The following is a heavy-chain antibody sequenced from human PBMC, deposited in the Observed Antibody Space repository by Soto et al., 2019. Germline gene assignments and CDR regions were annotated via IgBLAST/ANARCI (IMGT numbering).Heavy chain of an antibody. V-gene: IGHV3-7*03. CDR2: IKQDGSEK. D-gene: IGHD6-19*01. J-gene: IGHJ3*02. CDR3: DSSIGWPTGDALDN. CDR1: GITFSSYW. Sequence: PGGSLILSCAASGITFSSYWMSWVRQAPGKGLEWVASIKQDGSEKYYVDSVKGRFTISRDNAKNSLYLQMNSLRVEHTAVYYCDSSIGWPTGDALDNWGQGTMVTVSS.